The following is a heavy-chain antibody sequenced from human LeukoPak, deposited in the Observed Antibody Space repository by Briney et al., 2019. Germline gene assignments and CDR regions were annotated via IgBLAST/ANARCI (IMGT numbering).Heavy chain of an antibody. CDR1: GYTFTAYY. J-gene: IGHJ4*02. D-gene: IGHD6-25*01. Sequence: GSVKVSCKASGYTFTAYYMHWVRQAPGQGLEWMGWINPNSGDTNYAQEFQGRVTMTRDTSINTAYMELSGLRSDDTAVYYCARDLTFTSGRGVYWGQGTLVTVSS. V-gene: IGHV1-2*02. CDR3: ARDLTFTSGRGVY. CDR2: INPNSGDT.